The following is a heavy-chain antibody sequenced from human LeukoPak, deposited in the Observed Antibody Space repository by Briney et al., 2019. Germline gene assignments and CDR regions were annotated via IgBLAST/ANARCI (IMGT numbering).Heavy chain of an antibody. D-gene: IGHD6-19*01. J-gene: IGHJ4*02. Sequence: GGSLRLSCAASGFTVSSNYMSWVRQAPGKGLEWVSAISGSGGSTYYADSVKGRFTISRDNSKNTLYLQMNSLRAEDTAVYYCAKYGSSSGWAEDYWGQGTLVTVSS. CDR3: AKYGSSSGWAEDY. CDR1: GFTVSSNY. CDR2: ISGSGGST. V-gene: IGHV3-23*01.